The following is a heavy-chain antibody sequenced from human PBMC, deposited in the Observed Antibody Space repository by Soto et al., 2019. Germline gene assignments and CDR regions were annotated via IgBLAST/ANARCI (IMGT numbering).Heavy chain of an antibody. Sequence: ASGKVSGKASGYTFTGYYIHWVRRAPGQGLEWMGWINPNSGGTNYAQKFQGWVTMTRDTSISTAYMELSRLRCDDTAVYYCARDLIAAAGSYYGMDVWGQGTTVTVSS. J-gene: IGHJ6*02. CDR2: INPNSGGT. CDR3: ARDLIAAAGSYYGMDV. CDR1: GYTFTGYY. V-gene: IGHV1-2*04. D-gene: IGHD6-13*01.